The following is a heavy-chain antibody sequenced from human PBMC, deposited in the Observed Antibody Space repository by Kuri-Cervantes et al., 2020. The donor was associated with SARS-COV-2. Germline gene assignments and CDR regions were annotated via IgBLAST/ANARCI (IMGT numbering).Heavy chain of an antibody. J-gene: IGHJ5*02. V-gene: IGHV3-23*01. CDR2: ISGNGNSA. D-gene: IGHD7-27*01. Sequence: GESLKISCTASGFTFGDYAMTWVRQAPGKGPEWVSTISGNGNSAFYADSVKGRFTISRDNSMHKLYLQMKSLRAEDTAVYYCAQVSLSYWGWIDPWGQGTLVTVSS. CDR1: GFTFGDYA. CDR3: AQVSLSYWGWIDP.